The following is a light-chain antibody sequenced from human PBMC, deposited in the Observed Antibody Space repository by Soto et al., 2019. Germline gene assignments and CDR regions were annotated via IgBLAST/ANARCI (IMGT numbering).Light chain of an antibody. CDR2: GAS. Sequence: EIVLTQSPGTLSLSPGEGATLSCRSSQYIATSYLAWYQQRRGQAPRLLIYGASSRAHGIPDRFSGSGSGTDFTLTIRRLEPEDFAVYYFQQYGGSPYTFGQGTTVQIK. V-gene: IGKV3-20*01. J-gene: IGKJ2*01. CDR1: QYIATSY. CDR3: QQYGGSPYT.